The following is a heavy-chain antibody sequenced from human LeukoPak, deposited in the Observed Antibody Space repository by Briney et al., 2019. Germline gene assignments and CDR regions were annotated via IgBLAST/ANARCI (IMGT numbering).Heavy chain of an antibody. V-gene: IGHV3-33*08. CDR2: IWYDGSNK. CDR1: GFTFSSYW. D-gene: IGHD2-2*01. Sequence: GGSLRLSCAASGFTFSSYWMSWVRQAPGKGLEWVAVIWYDGSNKYYADSVKGRFTISRDNSKNTLYLQMNSLRAEDTAVYYCARDLCSSTSCYGFDPWGQGTLVTVSS. J-gene: IGHJ5*02. CDR3: ARDLCSSTSCYGFDP.